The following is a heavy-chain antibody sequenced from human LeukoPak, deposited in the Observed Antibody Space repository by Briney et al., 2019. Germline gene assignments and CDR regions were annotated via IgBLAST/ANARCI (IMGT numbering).Heavy chain of an antibody. Sequence: ASVKVSCKASGYTFTGYYMHWVRQAPGQGLEWMGWINPNRGGTNYAQKFQGWVTMTRDTSISTAYMELSRLRSDDTAVYYCARATAVATMKAFDYWGQGTLVTVSS. CDR2: INPNRGGT. D-gene: IGHD5-12*01. CDR1: GYTFTGYY. CDR3: ARATAVATMKAFDY. V-gene: IGHV1-2*04. J-gene: IGHJ4*02.